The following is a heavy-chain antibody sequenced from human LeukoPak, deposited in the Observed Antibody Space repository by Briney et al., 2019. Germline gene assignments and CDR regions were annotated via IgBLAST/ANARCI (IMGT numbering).Heavy chain of an antibody. CDR2: ISNSGSSI. J-gene: IGHJ4*02. CDR1: GFTFSSYE. V-gene: IGHV3-48*03. CDR3: ARTRDGPFAY. D-gene: IGHD5-24*01. Sequence: GGSLRLSCVASGFTFSSYEMNWVRQAPGKGLEWLSHISNSGSSIQYADSVKGRFTISRDNAKNSLYLQMNSLRVEDTAVYYCARTRDGPFAYWGQGTLVTVSS.